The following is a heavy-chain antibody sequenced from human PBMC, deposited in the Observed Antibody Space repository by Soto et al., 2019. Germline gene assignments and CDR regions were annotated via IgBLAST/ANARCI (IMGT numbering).Heavy chain of an antibody. CDR3: ARSYDSSAYYVFDY. V-gene: IGHV4-39*02. Sequence: SETLSLTCTVSGGSISSSTYYWGWIRQPPGKGLEWVGNIYYTGSTYYNPSLKSRVTISIDTSKNHFSLKLSSVTAADTAVYYCARSYDSSAYYVFDYWGQGTRVTVSS. D-gene: IGHD3-22*01. CDR2: IYYTGST. J-gene: IGHJ4*02. CDR1: GGSISSSTYY.